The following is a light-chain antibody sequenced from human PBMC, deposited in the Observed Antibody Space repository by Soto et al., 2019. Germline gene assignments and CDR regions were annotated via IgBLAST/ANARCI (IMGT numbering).Light chain of an antibody. Sequence: EIVMTQSPATLSVSPGERATLSCRASQSVGSSLAWYQHKPGQAPRLLIYGASLRATGIPGRFSGSGSGTEFTLTISSLQSEDFAAYYCQQYSNRYTFGQGTKLEIK. CDR1: QSVGSS. V-gene: IGKV3D-15*01. J-gene: IGKJ2*01. CDR3: QQYSNRYT. CDR2: GAS.